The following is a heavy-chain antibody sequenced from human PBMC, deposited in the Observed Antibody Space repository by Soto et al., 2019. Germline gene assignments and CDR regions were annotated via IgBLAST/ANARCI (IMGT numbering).Heavy chain of an antibody. CDR1: GDTFDIYG. Sequence: QVQLVQSGAEVKKPGSSVKVSCKASGDTFDIYGFNWARQAPGQGLEWMGTIIPIFGTADYAPKFEGRVSITADKSTSTAYMELRSLTAEDTAMYYCARGGIHVYDSSGHAFDYGGQGPLITVSS. D-gene: IGHD3-22*01. V-gene: IGHV1-69*06. J-gene: IGHJ4*02. CDR2: IIPIFGTA. CDR3: ARGGIHVYDSSGHAFDY.